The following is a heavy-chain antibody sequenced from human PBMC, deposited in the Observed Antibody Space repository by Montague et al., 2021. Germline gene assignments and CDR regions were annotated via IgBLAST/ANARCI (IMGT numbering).Heavy chain of an antibody. Sequence: CAISGDSVSNNNAAWNWIRESPSRGLEWLGRTYYRSTGYTDYAVSVKGRIAINPDTSKNQFSLQLNSVTPEDTAVYYCAREGVGDLLFSFDSWGQGTLVTVSS. J-gene: IGHJ4*02. CDR1: GDSVSNNNAA. V-gene: IGHV6-1*01. CDR3: AREGVGDLLFSFDS. D-gene: IGHD3-10*01. CDR2: TYYRSTGYT.